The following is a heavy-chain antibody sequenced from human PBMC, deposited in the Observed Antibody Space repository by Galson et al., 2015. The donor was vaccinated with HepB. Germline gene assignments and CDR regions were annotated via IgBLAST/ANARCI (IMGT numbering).Heavy chain of an antibody. V-gene: IGHV3-33*01. CDR2: IWSDGSDK. Sequence: SLRLSCATSGFTFTKYGMHWVRQAPGKGLEWVALIWSDGSDKNYADSVKGRFTISRDNSKNTVSLQMDGLRAEDTAVYYCARDRTYCGSPSCSRMGPNYWGQGTLVTVSS. CDR3: ARDRTYCGSPSCSRMGPNY. D-gene: IGHD2-2*01. CDR1: GFTFTKYG. J-gene: IGHJ4*02.